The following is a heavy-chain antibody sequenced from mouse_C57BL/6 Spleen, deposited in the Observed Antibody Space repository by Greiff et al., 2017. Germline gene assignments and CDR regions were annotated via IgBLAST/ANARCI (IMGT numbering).Heavy chain of an antibody. CDR1: GYTFTSYW. Sequence: QVQLQQPGAELVMPGASVKLSCKASGYTFTSYWMHWVKQRPGQGLEWIGEIDPSDSYTNYNQNFKGKSTLTVDKSSSTAYMQLRSLTSEASAVYYCARGYYDYWGHGTTLTVSS. D-gene: IGHD2-3*01. V-gene: IGHV1-69*01. CDR2: IDPSDSYT. CDR3: ARGYYDY. J-gene: IGHJ2*01.